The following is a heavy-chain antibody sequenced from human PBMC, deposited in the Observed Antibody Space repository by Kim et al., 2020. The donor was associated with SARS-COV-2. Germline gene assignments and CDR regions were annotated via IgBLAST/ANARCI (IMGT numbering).Heavy chain of an antibody. CDR2: ISGSGGST. CDR1: GFTFSSYA. D-gene: IGHD2-15*01. CDR3: ARSLGGGYCSGGSCYSFGFDY. Sequence: GGSLRLSCAASGFTFSSYAMSWVRQAPGKGLEWVSAISGSGGSTYYADSVKGRFTISRDNSKNTLYLQMNSLRAEDTAVYYCARSLGGGYCSGGSCYSFGFDYWGQGTLVTVSS. V-gene: IGHV3-23*01. J-gene: IGHJ4*02.